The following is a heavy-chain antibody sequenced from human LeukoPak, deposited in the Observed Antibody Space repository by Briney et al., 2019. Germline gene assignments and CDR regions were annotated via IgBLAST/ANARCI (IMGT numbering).Heavy chain of an antibody. CDR1: GFTFSSYE. CDR3: ARAPGYSSGWYEYYFDY. D-gene: IGHD6-19*01. CDR2: ISSSGSTI. V-gene: IGHV3-48*03. Sequence: GGSLRLSCAASGFTFSSYEMNWVRQAPGKGLEWVSYISSSGSTIYYADSVKGRFTISRDNAKNSLYLQMNSLRAEDTAVYYCARAPGYSSGWYEYYFDYWGQGTLVTVSS. J-gene: IGHJ4*02.